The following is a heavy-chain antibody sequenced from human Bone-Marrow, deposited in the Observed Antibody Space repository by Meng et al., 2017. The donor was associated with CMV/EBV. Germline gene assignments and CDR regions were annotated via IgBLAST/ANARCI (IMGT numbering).Heavy chain of an antibody. CDR1: GFTFRSFW. V-gene: IGHV3-7*01. CDR3: ARDVTGSLDY. Sequence: GESPKISCIASGFTFRSFWMSWVRQAPGKGLEWVANIKQDGSEKNQVDSVKGRFTISRDNAKNSLYLQMNSLRVEDTALYYCARDVTGSLDYWGQGTLVTVSS. D-gene: IGHD1-26*01. J-gene: IGHJ4*02. CDR2: IKQDGSEK.